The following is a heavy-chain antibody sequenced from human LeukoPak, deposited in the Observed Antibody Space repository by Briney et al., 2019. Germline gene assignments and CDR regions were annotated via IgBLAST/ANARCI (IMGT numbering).Heavy chain of an antibody. CDR3: AREGTYDYGDYYFDY. V-gene: IGHV4-30-2*01. Sequence: PSQTLSLTCAVSGGSISSGGYSWSWLRQPPGKGLEWIGYIYHSGSTYYNPSLKSRVTISVDRSKNQSSLKLSSVTAADTAVYYCAREGTYDYGDYYFDYWGQGTLVTVSS. J-gene: IGHJ4*02. CDR1: GGSISSGGYS. D-gene: IGHD4-17*01. CDR2: IYHSGST.